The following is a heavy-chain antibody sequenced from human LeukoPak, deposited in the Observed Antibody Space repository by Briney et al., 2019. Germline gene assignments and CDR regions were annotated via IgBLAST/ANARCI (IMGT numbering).Heavy chain of an antibody. Sequence: ASVKVSCKASGYTFTSYGISWVRQAPGQGLEWMGWISAYNGNTNYAQKLQGRVTMTTDTSTSTAYMEPRSLRSDDTAVYHCARDFCSSTSCYGYGMDVWGQGTTVTVSS. V-gene: IGHV1-18*01. CDR3: ARDFCSSTSCYGYGMDV. J-gene: IGHJ6*02. CDR2: ISAYNGNT. CDR1: GYTFTSYG. D-gene: IGHD2-2*01.